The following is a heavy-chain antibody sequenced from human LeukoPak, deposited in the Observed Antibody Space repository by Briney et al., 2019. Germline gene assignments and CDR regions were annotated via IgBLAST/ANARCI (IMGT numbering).Heavy chain of an antibody. CDR2: IYYSGST. V-gene: IGHV4-59*01. Sequence: SETLSLTCTVSGGSISSYYWSWIRQPPGKGLEWIGYIYYSGSTNYNPSLKSRVTISVDTSKNQFSLKLSSVTAADTAVYYCARGGGSSSSYWGQGTLVTVSS. CDR3: ARGGGSSSSY. D-gene: IGHD6-6*01. CDR1: GGSISSYY. J-gene: IGHJ4*02.